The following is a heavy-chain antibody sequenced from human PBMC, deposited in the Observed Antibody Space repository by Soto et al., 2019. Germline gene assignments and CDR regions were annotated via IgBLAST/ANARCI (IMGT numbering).Heavy chain of an antibody. CDR1: GFTFGSYA. J-gene: IGHJ5*02. CDR2: ISGSGDST. D-gene: IGHD3-10*01. CDR3: AKDRLSRGSGVRFAP. Sequence: EVQLLESGGGLVQPGGSLRLSCAASGFTFGSYAMSWVRQAPGKGLAWVSAISGSGDSTYYGDSVKGRFTISRDNSKDTLYLQMNSLRAEDTAVYYCAKDRLSRGSGVRFAPWCQGTLVTVSS. V-gene: IGHV3-23*01.